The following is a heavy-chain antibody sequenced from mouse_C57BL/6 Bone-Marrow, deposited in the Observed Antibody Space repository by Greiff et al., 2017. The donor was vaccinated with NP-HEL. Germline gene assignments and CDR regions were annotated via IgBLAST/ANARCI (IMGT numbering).Heavy chain of an antibody. Sequence: VQLQQSGAELVRPGASVKLSCTASGFNIKDDYMHWVKQRPEQGLEWIGWIDPENGDTEYASKFQGKATITADTSSNTAYLQLSSLTSEDTAVYYCTSFITTALGDYWGQGTTLTVSS. CDR2: IDPENGDT. CDR3: TSFITTALGDY. D-gene: IGHD1-1*01. CDR1: GFNIKDDY. J-gene: IGHJ2*01. V-gene: IGHV14-4*01.